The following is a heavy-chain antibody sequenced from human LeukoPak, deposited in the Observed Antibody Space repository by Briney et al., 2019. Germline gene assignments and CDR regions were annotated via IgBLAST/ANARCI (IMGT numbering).Heavy chain of an antibody. CDR2: MNPNSGNT. V-gene: IGHV1-8*01. CDR1: GYTFTSYD. D-gene: IGHD3-16*01. CDR3: ARDRTPSKYDYVWGSYFGAFDI. J-gene: IGHJ3*02. Sequence: GASVKVSCKASGYTFTSYDINWVRQATGQGLEWMGWMNPNSGNTGYAQKFQGRVTMTRNTSISTAYMELSSLRSEDTAVYYCARDRTPSKYDYVWGSYFGAFDIWGQGTMVTVSS.